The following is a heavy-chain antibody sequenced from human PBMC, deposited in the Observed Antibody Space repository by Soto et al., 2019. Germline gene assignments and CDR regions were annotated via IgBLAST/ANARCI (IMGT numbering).Heavy chain of an antibody. CDR2: ISYDGSNK. D-gene: IGHD5-18*01. V-gene: IGHV3-30-3*01. CDR1: GFTFSSYA. Sequence: QVQLVESGGGVVQPGRSLRLSCAASGFTFSSYAMHWVRQAPGKGLEWVAVISYDGSNKYYADSVKGRFTISRDNSKNTXYXXMNSLRAEDTAVYYCARDAGYSYGYAPYYYYGMDVWGQGTTVTVSS. J-gene: IGHJ6*02. CDR3: ARDAGYSYGYAPYYYYGMDV.